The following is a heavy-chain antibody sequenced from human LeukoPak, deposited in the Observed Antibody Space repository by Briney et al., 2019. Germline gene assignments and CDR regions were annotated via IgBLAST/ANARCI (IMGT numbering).Heavy chain of an antibody. V-gene: IGHV1-2*02. J-gene: IGHJ4*02. CDR1: GYTFTGYY. D-gene: IGHD3-22*01. Sequence: ASVKVSCKASGYTFTGYYMHWVRQAPGQGLEWMGWINPNSGGTNYAQKFQGRVTMTRDTSISTAYMELSRLRSDGTAVYYCARTTYYYDSSGYYYSYWGQGTLVTVSS. CDR2: INPNSGGT. CDR3: ARTTYYYDSSGYYYSY.